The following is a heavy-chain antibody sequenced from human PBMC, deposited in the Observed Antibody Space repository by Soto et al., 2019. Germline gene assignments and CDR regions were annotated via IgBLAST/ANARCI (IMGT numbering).Heavy chain of an antibody. D-gene: IGHD2-2*01. J-gene: IGHJ6*03. Sequence: EVQLLESGGGLVQPGGSLRLSCAASGFTFSSYAMRWVRQAPGKGREWVSAISGSGGSTYYADSVKGRFTISRDNSKNTLYLQMNSLRAEDTAVYYCANALGYCRSTSCYDGIHMDVWGKGTTVTVSS. CDR3: ANALGYCRSTSCYDGIHMDV. V-gene: IGHV3-23*01. CDR2: ISGSGGST. CDR1: GFTFSSYA.